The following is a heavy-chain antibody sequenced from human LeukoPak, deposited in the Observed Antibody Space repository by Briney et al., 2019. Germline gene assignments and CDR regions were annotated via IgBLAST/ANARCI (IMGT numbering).Heavy chain of an antibody. J-gene: IGHJ4*01. D-gene: IGHD1-26*01. CDR2: IYYSGAT. Sequence: SETLSLTCTVSGGSISSGGYYWSWIRQHPGKGLEWIGYIYYSGATYHNPSLKSRLTISVDTSKNQFSLRLSSVTAADTAVYFCASVLQSGTYPSGSDYYFDSWGRGTLVTVTS. V-gene: IGHV4-31*03. CDR1: GGSISSGGYY. CDR3: ASVLQSGTYPSGSDYYFDS.